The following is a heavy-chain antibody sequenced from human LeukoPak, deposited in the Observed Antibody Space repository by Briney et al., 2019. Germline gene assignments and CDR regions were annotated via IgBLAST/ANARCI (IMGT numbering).Heavy chain of an antibody. CDR1: GFTFSSYA. J-gene: IGHJ4*02. Sequence: GGSLRLSCAASGFTFSSYAMSWVRQAPGKGLEWVSAISGSGGSTYYADSVKGRFIVSRDNSKNTLYLQMNSLRAEDTAVYYCAKVLQAQSNGLLNILWWLHWGQGTLVTVSS. CDR2: ISGSGGST. V-gene: IGHV3-23*01. CDR3: AKVLQAQSNGLLNILWWLH. D-gene: IGHD3-10*01.